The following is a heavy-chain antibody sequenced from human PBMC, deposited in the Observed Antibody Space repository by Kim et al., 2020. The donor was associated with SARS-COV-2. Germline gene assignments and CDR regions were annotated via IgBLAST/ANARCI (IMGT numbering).Heavy chain of an antibody. D-gene: IGHD4-17*01. CDR1: GYTFTGYY. CDR2: INPNSGGT. CDR3: VKTYGGNSRARHFDY. Sequence: ASVKVSCKASGYTFTGYYMHWVRQAPGQGLEWMGWINPNSGGTNYAQKFQGRVTMTRDTSISTAYMELSRLRSDGTAVYYCVKTYGGNSRARHFDYWGQGTLVTVST. V-gene: IGHV1-2*02. J-gene: IGHJ4*02.